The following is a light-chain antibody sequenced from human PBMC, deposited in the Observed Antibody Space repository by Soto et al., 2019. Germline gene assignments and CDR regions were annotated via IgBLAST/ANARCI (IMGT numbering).Light chain of an antibody. Sequence: QSVLTQPASVSGSPGQSITISCTGTTSDVGGYNYVSWYQQHPGKAPKLMIYEVSNRPSGVSNRFSGSKSGNTASLTISGLQIEGEADYYCSSYTSSSTYVFGTGTKVTVL. CDR1: TSDVGGYNY. CDR2: EVS. CDR3: SSYTSSSTYV. J-gene: IGLJ1*01. V-gene: IGLV2-14*01.